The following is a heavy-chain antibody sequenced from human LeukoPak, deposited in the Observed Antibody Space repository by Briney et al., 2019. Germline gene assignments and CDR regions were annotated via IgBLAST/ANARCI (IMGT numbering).Heavy chain of an antibody. J-gene: IGHJ5*02. Sequence: ASVKVSCKASGGTFSSYAISWVRQAPGQGLGWMGGIIPIFGTANYAQKFQGRVTITADKSTSTAYMELSSLRSEDTAVYYCARAHRTYYYGSGSYYNVSPWFDPWGQGTLVTVSS. V-gene: IGHV1-69*06. CDR2: IIPIFGTA. CDR3: ARAHRTYYYGSGSYYNVSPWFDP. CDR1: GGTFSSYA. D-gene: IGHD3-10*01.